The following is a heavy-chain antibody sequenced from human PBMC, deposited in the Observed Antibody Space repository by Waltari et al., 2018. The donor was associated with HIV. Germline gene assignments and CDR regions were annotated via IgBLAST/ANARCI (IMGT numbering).Heavy chain of an antibody. CDR3: ARANYDFWSGPLDY. V-gene: IGHV3-74*01. J-gene: IGHJ4*02. CDR1: GFTFSSYW. CDR2: INSDGSNT. D-gene: IGHD3-3*01. Sequence: EVQLVESGGVLVQPGGSLGLSCAASGFTFSSYWMHWVRQAPGKGLVWVSRINSDGSNTNYADSVKGRFTVSRDNAKSTLYLQMNSLRAEDTAVYYCARANYDFWSGPLDYWGQGTLVTVSS.